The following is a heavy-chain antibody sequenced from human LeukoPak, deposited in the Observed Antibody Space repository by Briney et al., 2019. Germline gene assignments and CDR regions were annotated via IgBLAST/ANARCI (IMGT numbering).Heavy chain of an antibody. V-gene: IGHV3-23*01. CDR2: ISGSGGST. CDR1: GFTFSTYG. Sequence: GGSLRLSCVASGFTFSTYGMSWVRQAPGKGLEWVSAISGSGGSTYYADSVKGRFTISRDNSKNTLYLQMNSLRAEDTALYYCAKDWNYDGSGSFWDWGQGTLVTVSS. D-gene: IGHD3-10*01. J-gene: IGHJ4*02. CDR3: AKDWNYDGSGSFWD.